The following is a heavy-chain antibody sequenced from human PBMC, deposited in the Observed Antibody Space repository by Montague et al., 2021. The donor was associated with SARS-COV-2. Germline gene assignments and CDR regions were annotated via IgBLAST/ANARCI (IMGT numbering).Heavy chain of an antibody. CDR1: GFTFLSYA. Sequence: SLRLSCAASGFTFLSYAIHWVRQALDKGLEWVAVISYDGNNKYYADSVKGRFTISRDNSKNTLFLQMNSLKPEDTAVYYCARTYSGTYFDYFDYWGQGTLVTVSS. V-gene: IGHV3-30*01. CDR3: ARTYSGTYFDYFDY. D-gene: IGHD1-26*01. CDR2: ISYDGNNK. J-gene: IGHJ4*02.